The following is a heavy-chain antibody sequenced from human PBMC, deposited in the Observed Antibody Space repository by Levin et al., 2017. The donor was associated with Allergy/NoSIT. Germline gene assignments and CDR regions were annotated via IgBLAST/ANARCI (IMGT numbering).Heavy chain of an antibody. V-gene: IGHV1-69*01. D-gene: IGHD3-16*02. CDR3: ARGNYVWGSYPTYYFDY. J-gene: IGHJ4*02. CDR1: GGTFSSYA. CDR2: IIPIFGTA. Sequence: KISCKASGGTFSSYAISWVRQAPGQGLEWMGGIIPIFGTANYAQKFQGRVTITADESTSTAYMELSSLRSEDTAVYYCARGNYVWGSYPTYYFDYWGQGTLVTVSS.